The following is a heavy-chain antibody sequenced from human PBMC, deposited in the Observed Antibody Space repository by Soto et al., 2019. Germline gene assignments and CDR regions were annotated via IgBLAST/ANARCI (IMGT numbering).Heavy chain of an antibody. Sequence: EVQLVELGGGLVQPGESLRLSCAASGFSFSSHSMKWVRQAPGKGLEGVSYISSSGSTIYYADSVKGRFTISRDNAKNSLYLQMNRLRDDDTTVYYCARGRGYCGGTNCYLDYWGQGALVTVSS. D-gene: IGHD2-21*01. CDR2: ISSSGSTI. CDR1: GFSFSSHS. J-gene: IGHJ4*02. CDR3: ARGRGYCGGTNCYLDY. V-gene: IGHV3-48*02.